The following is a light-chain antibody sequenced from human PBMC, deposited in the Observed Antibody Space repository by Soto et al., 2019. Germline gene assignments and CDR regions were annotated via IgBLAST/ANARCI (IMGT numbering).Light chain of an antibody. CDR2: DAS. J-gene: IGKJ4*01. Sequence: AIQLTPSPSSLSASVGDRVTITCRASQCINSAFAWYQQRPGKPPQLLIYDASSLESGVPPRFSGRGSGTDFTLTISSLQPEDFATFYCQQYSTYPITFGGGTKVEI. V-gene: IGKV1-13*02. CDR3: QQYSTYPIT. CDR1: QCINSA.